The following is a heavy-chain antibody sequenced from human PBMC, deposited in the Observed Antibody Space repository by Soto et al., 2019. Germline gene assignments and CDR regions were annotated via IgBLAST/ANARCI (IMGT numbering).Heavy chain of an antibody. CDR2: ISAYNGNT. CDR3: ARDPAYCCGGSCRRYFDL. V-gene: IGHV1-18*01. Sequence: QVQLVQSGAEVKKPGASVKVSCKASGYTFTSYGISWVRQAPGQGLEWMGWISAYNGNTNYAQKLQGRVTMTTDTAASTAYMELRSLRSDDTAVYYCARDPAYCCGGSCRRYFDLWGRGTLVTVSS. CDR1: GYTFTSYG. J-gene: IGHJ2*01. D-gene: IGHD2-15*01.